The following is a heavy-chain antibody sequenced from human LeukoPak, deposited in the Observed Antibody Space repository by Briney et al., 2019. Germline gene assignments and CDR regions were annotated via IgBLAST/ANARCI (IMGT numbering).Heavy chain of an antibody. V-gene: IGHV4-59*01. CDR1: GGSSSSYY. D-gene: IGHD3-16*01. Sequence: SETLSLTCTVSGGSSSSYYWSWIRQPPGKGLEWIGYIYYSGSTNYNPSLKSRITISVDTSKNQVSLKLSTVTAADTAVYYCARAPGGRYFDYWGQGTLVTVSS. CDR2: IYYSGST. J-gene: IGHJ4*02. CDR3: ARAPGGRYFDY.